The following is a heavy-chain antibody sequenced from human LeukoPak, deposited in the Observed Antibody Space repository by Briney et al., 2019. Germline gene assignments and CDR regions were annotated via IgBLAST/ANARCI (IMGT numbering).Heavy chain of an antibody. J-gene: IGHJ4*02. V-gene: IGHV1-18*01. CDR2: IVVGSGNT. Sequence: ASVKVSCKASGGTFSSYAISWVRQARGQRLEWIGWIVVGSGNTNYAQKLQGRVTMTTDTSTSTAYMELRSLRSDDTAVYYCARDHVDYGSNQLDYWGQGTLVTVSS. CDR1: GGTFSSYA. CDR3: ARDHVDYGSNQLDY. D-gene: IGHD4-23*01.